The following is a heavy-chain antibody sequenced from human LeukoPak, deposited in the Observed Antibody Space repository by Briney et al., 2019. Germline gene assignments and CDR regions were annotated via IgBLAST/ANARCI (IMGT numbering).Heavy chain of an antibody. V-gene: IGHV3-66*01. CDR2: IYSGGNT. CDR1: GFTVSRNY. D-gene: IGHD3-10*01. CDR3: AKDYGSGGGVDY. J-gene: IGHJ4*02. Sequence: GGSLRLSCAASGFTVSRNYMSWVRQAPGKGLECVSVIYSGGNTYYTDSVKGRFTISRDNSKNTLYLQMNSLRAEDTAVYYCAKDYGSGGGVDYWGQGTLVTVSS.